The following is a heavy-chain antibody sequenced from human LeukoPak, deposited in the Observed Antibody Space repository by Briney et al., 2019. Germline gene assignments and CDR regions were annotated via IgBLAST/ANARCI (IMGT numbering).Heavy chain of an antibody. J-gene: IGHJ6*02. V-gene: IGHV4-59*06. CDR1: GGSTSNYY. D-gene: IGHD4/OR15-4a*01. CDR3: ARAETMEDGMDV. CDR2: IYYSGST. Sequence: SETLSLTCTVSGGSTSNYYWNWIRQPAGKGLEWIGYIYYSGSTYYNPSLKSRVTISVDTSKNQFSLKLSSVTAADTAVYYCARAETMEDGMDVWGQGTTVTVSS.